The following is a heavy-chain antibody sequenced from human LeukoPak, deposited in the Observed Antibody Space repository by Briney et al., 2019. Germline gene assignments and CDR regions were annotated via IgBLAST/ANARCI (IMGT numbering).Heavy chain of an antibody. J-gene: IGHJ4*02. CDR3: ARDRGTAMSYFDY. CDR2: IWYDGSNK. D-gene: IGHD5-18*01. CDR1: GFTFSSYG. V-gene: IGHV3-33*01. Sequence: GGSLRLSCAASGFTFSSYGMHWVRQAPGKGLEWAAVIWYDGSNKYYADSVKGRFTISRDNSNNTLYLQMNSLSAEDTAVYYCARDRGTAMSYFDYWGQGTLVTVSS.